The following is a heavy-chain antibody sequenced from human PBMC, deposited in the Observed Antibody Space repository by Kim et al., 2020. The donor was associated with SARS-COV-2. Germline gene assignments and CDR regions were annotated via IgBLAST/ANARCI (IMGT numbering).Heavy chain of an antibody. CDR2: TSYDERSK. V-gene: IGHV3-30*18. CDR3: AKESAAFDI. Sequence: GGSLRLSCAASGFNFSSHVMHWVRQAPGKGLEWVALTSYDERSKFYAGSVKGRFTISRDNSKNVLFLQMDSVRGEDTAVYYCAKESAAFDIWGQGTMVTV. CDR1: GFNFSSHV. J-gene: IGHJ3*02.